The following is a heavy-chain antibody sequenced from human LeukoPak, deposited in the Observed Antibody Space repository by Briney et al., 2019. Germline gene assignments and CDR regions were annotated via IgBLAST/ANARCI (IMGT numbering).Heavy chain of an antibody. Sequence: GGSLRLSCVASGFSLSDYCMGWVRQALGQGLEWGGRTRRKDNRSFTEYAASVKGRFTISREESRSSLFQRTNRLKTERTSVYYSARGRVGFRDPTYFDCWGQGTLVTVSS. CDR1: GFSLSDYC. V-gene: IGHV3-72*01. CDR3: ARGRVGFRDPTYFDC. D-gene: IGHD5-12*01. CDR2: TRRKDNRSFT. J-gene: IGHJ4*02.